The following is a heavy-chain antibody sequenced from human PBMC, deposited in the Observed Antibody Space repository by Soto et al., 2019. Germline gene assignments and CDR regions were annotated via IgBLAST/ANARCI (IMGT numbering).Heavy chain of an antibody. CDR3: AKLSSSWFSFDY. CDR2: IKSDGSST. D-gene: IGHD6-13*01. CDR1: GFTFSTYW. J-gene: IGHJ4*02. Sequence: GGSLRLSCAASGFTFSTYWMHWVRQVPGKGLVWVSHIKSDGSSTSYADSVKGRFTISRDNAKNTLYLQMNSLRAEDTAVYYCAKLSSSWFSFDYWGQGTLVTVSS. V-gene: IGHV3-74*01.